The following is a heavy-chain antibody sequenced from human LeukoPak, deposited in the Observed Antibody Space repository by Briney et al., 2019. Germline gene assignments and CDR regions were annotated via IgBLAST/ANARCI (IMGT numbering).Heavy chain of an antibody. J-gene: IGHJ4*02. CDR1: GFTFSSYA. CDR3: AKTPAGSSGYFDY. CDR2: IRGSGGNT. D-gene: IGHD6-6*01. Sequence: PGGSLRLSCAASGFTFSSYAMSWVRQAPGKGLEWVSAIRGSGGNTYYADSVKGRFTISRDNSKNTLYLQMNSLRAEDTAVYYCAKTPAGSSGYFDYWGQGTLVTVSS. V-gene: IGHV3-23*01.